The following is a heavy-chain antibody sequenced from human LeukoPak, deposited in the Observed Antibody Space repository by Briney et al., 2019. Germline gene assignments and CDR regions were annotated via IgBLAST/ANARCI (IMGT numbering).Heavy chain of an antibody. Sequence: SETLSLTCTVSGGSISSYYWNWIRQPPGEGLEWIGYIYNSGSTNYNPSLKSRVTISVDTSKNQFSLKLSSVTAADTAVYYCARDSVCSGGSCYPDEYYFDYWGQGTLVTVSS. CDR3: ARDSVCSGGSCYPDEYYFDY. D-gene: IGHD2-15*01. CDR1: GGSISSYY. CDR2: IYNSGST. J-gene: IGHJ4*02. V-gene: IGHV4-59*01.